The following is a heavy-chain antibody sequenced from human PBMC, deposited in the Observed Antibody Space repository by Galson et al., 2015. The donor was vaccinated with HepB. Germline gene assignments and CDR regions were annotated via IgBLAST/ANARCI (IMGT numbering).Heavy chain of an antibody. J-gene: IGHJ3*02. CDR3: ARGKLGIMSSSAFDI. D-gene: IGHD7-27*01. CDR2: IDWDDDK. CDR1: GFSLRTSGMC. Sequence: PALVKPTQTLTLTCTFSGFSLRTSGMCVSWIRQPPGKALEWLARIDWDDDKYYSTSLKTRLTISKDTSKNQVVLTMTNMAPVDTATYYCARGKLGIMSSSAFDIWGQGTMVTVSS. V-gene: IGHV2-70*11.